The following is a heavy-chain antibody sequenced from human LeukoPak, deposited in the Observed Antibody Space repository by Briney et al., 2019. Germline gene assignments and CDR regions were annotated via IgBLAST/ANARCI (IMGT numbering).Heavy chain of an antibody. D-gene: IGHD5-24*01. CDR2: VYYSGST. CDR1: GGSITSGAYY. Sequence: PSETLSLTCTVSGGSITSGAYYWSWIRQLPGKGLEWIGYVYYSGSTYYNPSLKSRLAISVGTSKNQFSLNLSSVTAADTAVYYCARGDGYNTDYWGQGTLVTVSS. J-gene: IGHJ4*02. V-gene: IGHV4-31*03. CDR3: ARGDGYNTDY.